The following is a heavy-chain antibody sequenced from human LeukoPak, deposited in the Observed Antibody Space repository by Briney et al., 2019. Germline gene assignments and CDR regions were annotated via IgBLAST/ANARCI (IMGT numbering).Heavy chain of an antibody. Sequence: SEPLSLTCAVSGYSISSGYYWGWIRQPPGKGLEWIGTIYHSGDTYYNPSLKSRLTISVDTSKNQFSLRLTSVAAADTAVYYCARDRGRATYSSSSDYWGQGTLVTVSS. V-gene: IGHV4-38-2*02. D-gene: IGHD6-6*01. J-gene: IGHJ4*02. CDR3: ARDRGRATYSSSSDY. CDR2: IYHSGDT. CDR1: GYSISSGYY.